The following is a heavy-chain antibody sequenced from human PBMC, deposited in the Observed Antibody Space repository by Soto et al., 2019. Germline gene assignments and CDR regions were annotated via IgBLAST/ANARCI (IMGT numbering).Heavy chain of an antibody. CDR2: INPSGGST. Sequence: QVQLVQSGAEVKKPGASVKVSCKASGYTFTSYYMHWVRQAPGQGLEWMGIINPSGGSTSYAQKFQGRVTMTSDTSTSTVYMELSSLRSEDTAVYYCASYCGGDCYPEAAFDIWGQGTMVTVSS. J-gene: IGHJ3*02. CDR1: GYTFTSYY. CDR3: ASYCGGDCYPEAAFDI. V-gene: IGHV1-46*01. D-gene: IGHD2-21*02.